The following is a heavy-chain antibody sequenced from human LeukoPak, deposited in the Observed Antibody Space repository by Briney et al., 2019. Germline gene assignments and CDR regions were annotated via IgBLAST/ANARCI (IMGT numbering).Heavy chain of an antibody. D-gene: IGHD1-14*01. V-gene: IGHV3-15*01. CDR1: GYTFSNAW. CDR3: TTRNAVKTGLMDV. J-gene: IGHJ6*02. Sequence: PGGSLRLSCAASGYTFSNAWMSWVRQAPGKGLEWVGRIKSKTDGGTTDYAAPVKGRFTISRDDSKNTLYLQMNSLKTEDTAVYYCTTRNAVKTGLMDVWGQGTTVTVSS. CDR2: IKSKTDGGTT.